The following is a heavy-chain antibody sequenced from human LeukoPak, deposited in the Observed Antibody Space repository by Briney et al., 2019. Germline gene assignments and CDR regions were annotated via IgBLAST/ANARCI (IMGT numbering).Heavy chain of an antibody. CDR1: GYTFTGYY. Sequence: ASVKVSCKASGYTFTGYYMHWVRQAPGQGLEWMGWINPNSGGTNCAQKFQGRVTMTRDTSISTAYMELSRLRSDDTAVYYCARALISGSYFFDYWGQGTLVTVSS. CDR2: INPNSGGT. J-gene: IGHJ4*02. V-gene: IGHV1-2*02. CDR3: ARALISGSYFFDY. D-gene: IGHD1-26*01.